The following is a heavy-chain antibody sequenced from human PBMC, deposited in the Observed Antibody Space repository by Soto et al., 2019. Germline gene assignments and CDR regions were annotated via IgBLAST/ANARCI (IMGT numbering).Heavy chain of an antibody. D-gene: IGHD6-19*01. CDR3: ARDGLAVAGGLDY. J-gene: IGHJ4*02. CDR1: GFTFSSYS. V-gene: IGHV3-21*01. Sequence: GGSLRLSCAASGFTFSSYSMNWVRQAPGKGLEWVSSISSSSSYIYYADSVKGRFTISRDNAKNSLYLQMNSLRAEDTAVYYCARDGLAVAGGLDYWGQGTLVTVSS. CDR2: ISSSSSYI.